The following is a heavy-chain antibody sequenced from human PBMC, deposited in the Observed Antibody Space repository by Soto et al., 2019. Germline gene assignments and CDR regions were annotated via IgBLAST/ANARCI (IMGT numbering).Heavy chain of an antibody. CDR2: IYPGDSYT. Sequence: PXEFLKISFTGSGYSFTIYWIGWVRQIPGKGLEGMGIIYPGDSYTRYSPSFQGQVTISADKSISTAYLQWSSLKASDTAMYYCARHGPRVYYDNSDYYYYGMDVWGQGTTVTVSS. J-gene: IGHJ6*02. V-gene: IGHV5-51*01. CDR1: GYSFTIYW. D-gene: IGHD3-22*01. CDR3: ARHGPRVYYDNSDYYYYGMDV.